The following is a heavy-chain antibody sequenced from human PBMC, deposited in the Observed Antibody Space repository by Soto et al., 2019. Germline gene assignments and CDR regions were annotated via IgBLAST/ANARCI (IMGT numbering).Heavy chain of an antibody. J-gene: IGHJ4*02. CDR1: LGPMSGWSGS. CDR3: ARVGTMQPVRNYYFDY. V-gene: IGHV4-39*01. D-gene: IGHD3-3*01. CDR2: IYDSGST. Sequence: ETMSFTRAFSLGPMSGWSGSWGSKPSVKRLEWIGSIYDSGSTYYNPSLKSRVTISVDTSKNQFSLKLSSVTAADTAVYYCARVGTMQPVRNYYFDYWGQGTLVKVSS.